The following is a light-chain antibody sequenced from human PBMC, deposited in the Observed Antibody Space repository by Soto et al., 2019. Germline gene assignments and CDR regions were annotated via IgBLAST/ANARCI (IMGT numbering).Light chain of an antibody. V-gene: IGKV1-39*01. CDR2: AAS. CDR1: QGISSY. Sequence: DTQMTQSPSSLSASVGDRVTITCRASQGISSYLAWYQQKPGKAPKLLIYAASNLQSGVPSRFSGSGSGTDFTLTISSLQPEDFATYFCQQSYSTPPWTFGQGTKVDIK. J-gene: IGKJ1*01. CDR3: QQSYSTPPWT.